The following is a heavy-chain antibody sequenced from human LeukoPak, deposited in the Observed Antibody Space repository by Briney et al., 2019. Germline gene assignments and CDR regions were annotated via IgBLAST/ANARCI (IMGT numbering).Heavy chain of an antibody. V-gene: IGHV4-4*02. J-gene: IGHJ3*02. CDR2: VYHSGST. CDR1: GDSISTNHW. Sequence: SETLSLTCAVSGDSISTNHWWSWVRQPPGKGLERIGEVYHSGSTYYNPSLKSRVALSVDTSKNQFSLKLSSLTAADTAVYYCAKSREEIRGLDAFDIWGQGTMATVSS. D-gene: IGHD5-24*01. CDR3: AKSREEIRGLDAFDI.